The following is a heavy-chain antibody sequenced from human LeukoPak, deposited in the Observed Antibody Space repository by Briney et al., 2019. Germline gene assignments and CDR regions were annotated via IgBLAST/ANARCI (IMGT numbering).Heavy chain of an antibody. D-gene: IGHD3-3*01. V-gene: IGHV1-46*01. J-gene: IGHJ4*02. Sequence: ASVKVSCKASGYTFTSYYMHWVRQAPGQGLEWMGIINPSGGSTSYAQKFQGRVTMTRDTSTSTVYMELSSLRSEDTAAYYCARDLTNYDFWSGYYGGDYWGQGTLVTVSS. CDR2: INPSGGST. CDR1: GYTFTSYY. CDR3: ARDLTNYDFWSGYYGGDY.